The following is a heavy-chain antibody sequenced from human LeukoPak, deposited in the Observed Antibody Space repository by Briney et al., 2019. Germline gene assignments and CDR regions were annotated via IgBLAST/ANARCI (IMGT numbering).Heavy chain of an antibody. CDR2: IYYSGST. Sequence: SETLSLTCTVSGGSISSYYWSWIRQPPGKGLEWIGYIYYSGSTNYNPSLKSRVTISVDTSKNQFSLKLSSVTAADTAVYYCARDHRDTTMPSFDYWGQGTLVTVSS. J-gene: IGHJ4*02. D-gene: IGHD5-18*01. CDR3: ARDHRDTTMPSFDY. CDR1: GGSISSYY. V-gene: IGHV4-59*01.